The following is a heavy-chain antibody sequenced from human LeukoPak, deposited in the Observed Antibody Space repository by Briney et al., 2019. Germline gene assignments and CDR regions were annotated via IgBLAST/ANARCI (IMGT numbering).Heavy chain of an antibody. CDR3: ARDTRSLIDY. CDR2: ISSNSATT. J-gene: IGHJ4*02. V-gene: IGHV3-48*01. D-gene: IGHD1-26*01. CDR1: GFSFSTNG. Sequence: GGSLRLCCAASGFSFSTNGMNWVRQVPGKGLEWISYISSNSATTYYADSVKGRFTISRDNAKNSLYLHMNSLRADDTAVYYCARDTRSLIDYWGQGTLVTVSS.